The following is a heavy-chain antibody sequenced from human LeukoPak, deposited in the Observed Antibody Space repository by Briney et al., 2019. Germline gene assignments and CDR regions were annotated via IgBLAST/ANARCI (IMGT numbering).Heavy chain of an antibody. CDR3: ARDHLDRADAFDI. CDR1: GYTFTSYG. D-gene: IGHD3-10*01. CDR2: ISAYNGNT. V-gene: IGHV1-18*01. J-gene: IGHJ3*02. Sequence: ASVKVSCKASGYTFTSYGISWVRQAPGQGLEWMGWISAYNGNTNYAQKFQGRVTITADKSTSTAYMELSSLRSEDTAVYYCARDHLDRADAFDIWGQGTMVTVSS.